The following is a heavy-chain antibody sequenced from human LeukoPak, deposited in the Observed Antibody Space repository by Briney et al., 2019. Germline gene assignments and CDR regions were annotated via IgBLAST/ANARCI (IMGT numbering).Heavy chain of an antibody. CDR1: GGSISSYY. D-gene: IGHD1-26*01. Sequence: SETLSLTCTVSGGSISSYYWSWIRQPPGKGLEWIGYIYYSGSTNYNPSLKSRVTISVDTSKNQFSLKLSSVTAADTAVYYCAREGYYSPFDYWGQGTLVTVSS. CDR2: IYYSGST. J-gene: IGHJ4*02. CDR3: AREGYYSPFDY. V-gene: IGHV4-59*12.